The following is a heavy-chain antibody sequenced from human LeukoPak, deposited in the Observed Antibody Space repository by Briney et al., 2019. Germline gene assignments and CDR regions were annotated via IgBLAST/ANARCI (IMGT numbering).Heavy chain of an antibody. CDR3: ARRVPTYYYDLYYFDY. CDR2: ISSSSSTI. D-gene: IGHD3-22*01. CDR1: GFTFSSYS. J-gene: IGHJ4*02. Sequence: GGSLRLSCAASGFTFSSYSMNWVRQAPGKGLEWVSYISSSSSTIYYADSVKGRFTISRDNAKNSLYLQMNSLRAEDTAVYYCARRVPTYYYDLYYFDYWGQGTLVTVSS. V-gene: IGHV3-48*01.